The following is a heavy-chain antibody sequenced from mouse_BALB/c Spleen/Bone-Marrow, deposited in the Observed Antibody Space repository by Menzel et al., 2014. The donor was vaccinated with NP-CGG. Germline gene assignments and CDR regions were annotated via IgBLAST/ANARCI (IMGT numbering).Heavy chain of an antibody. V-gene: IGHV1-62-2*01. CDR2: FYPGSGSI. D-gene: IGHD1-1*01. CDR1: GYIFTEYI. Sequence: QVQLKESGAELVKPGASVKLSCKASGYIFTEYIIHWVKQRSGQGLEWIGWFYPGSGSIKYNEKFKDKATLTADKSSXTVYMELSRLTSEDSAVYFCARHEDYGSSYYYAMDYWGQGTSITVSS. CDR3: ARHEDYGSSYYYAMDY. J-gene: IGHJ4*01.